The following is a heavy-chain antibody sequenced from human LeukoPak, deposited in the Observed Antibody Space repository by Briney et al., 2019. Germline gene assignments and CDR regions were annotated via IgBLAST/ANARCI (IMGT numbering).Heavy chain of an antibody. CDR3: ASHGSTFDY. CDR2: IYTSGGT. D-gene: IGHD6-13*01. CDR1: GGSISSDAYY. Sequence: SETLFLTCFVSGGSISSDAYYWRWIRQPAGKGLEWIGRIYTSGGTNYNPSLKSPVTISVDTSKNHFSLKLTSVTAADTALYYYASHGSTFDYWGQGTLVTVSS. V-gene: IGHV4-61*02. J-gene: IGHJ4*02.